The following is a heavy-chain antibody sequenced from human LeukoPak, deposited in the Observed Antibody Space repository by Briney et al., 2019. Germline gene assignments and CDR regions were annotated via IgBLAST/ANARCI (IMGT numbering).Heavy chain of an antibody. D-gene: IGHD1-14*01. V-gene: IGHV3-66*01. CDR3: TRGETNPFDY. Sequence: GGSLRLSCAASGFTGSSDYMSWVRQAPGKGLEWVSVIYSGGSTYYADSVKGRFTISRDYSKNTLFLQMNSLRADDTAVYYCTRGETNPFDYWGQGILVTVPS. J-gene: IGHJ4*02. CDR2: IYSGGST. CDR1: GFTGSSDY.